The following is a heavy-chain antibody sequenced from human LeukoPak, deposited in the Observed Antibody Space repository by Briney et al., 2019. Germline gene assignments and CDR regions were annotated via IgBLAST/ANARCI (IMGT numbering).Heavy chain of an antibody. CDR1: GYTFTGYY. J-gene: IGHJ3*02. Sequence: ASVKVSCKASGYTFTGYYMHWVRQAPGQGLEWMGWINPNSGGTNYAQKFQGRVTMTRDTSISTAYMELSRLRSDDTAVYYCARGTGDVGYSYGLDDAFDIWGQGTMVTVSS. CDR3: ARGTGDVGYSYGLDDAFDI. D-gene: IGHD5-18*01. CDR2: INPNSGGT. V-gene: IGHV1-2*02.